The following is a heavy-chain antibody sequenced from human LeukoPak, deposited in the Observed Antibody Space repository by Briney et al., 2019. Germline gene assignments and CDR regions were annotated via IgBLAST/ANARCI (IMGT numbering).Heavy chain of an antibody. D-gene: IGHD1-14*01. CDR3: ATQPPGASGIYYFYIDV. J-gene: IGHJ6*03. V-gene: IGHV1-18*01. Sequence: VASVKVSCKASGYTFTSYGISWVRQAPGQGLEWMGWISAYNGNPNYVQKFQGRVTMTEDTSTDTAYMELSSLRSEDTAVYYCATQPPGASGIYYFYIDVWGKGTTVTISS. CDR2: ISAYNGNP. CDR1: GYTFTSYG.